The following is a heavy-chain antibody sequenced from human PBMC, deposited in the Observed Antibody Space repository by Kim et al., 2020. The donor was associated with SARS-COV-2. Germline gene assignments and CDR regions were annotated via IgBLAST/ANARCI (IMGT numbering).Heavy chain of an antibody. J-gene: IGHJ4*02. CDR1: GGSFSGYY. Sequence: SETLSLTCAVYGGSFSGYYWSWIRQPPGKGLEWIGEINHSGSTNYNPSLKSRVTISVDTSKNQFSLKLSSVTAADTAVYYCARKGNDYIWGSYRYLDYWGQGTLVTVSS. CDR3: ARKGNDYIWGSYRYLDY. CDR2: INHSGST. D-gene: IGHD3-16*02. V-gene: IGHV4-34*01.